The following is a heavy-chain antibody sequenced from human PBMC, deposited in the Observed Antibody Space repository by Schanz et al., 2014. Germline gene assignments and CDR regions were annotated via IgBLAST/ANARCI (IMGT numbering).Heavy chain of an antibody. CDR1: GFTFSTYA. V-gene: IGHV3-23*01. CDR3: ARWFLIRGVILDS. Sequence: EVKLLESGGTLVRPGGSLRLSCAASGFTFSTYAMAWVRPAPGKGLEWVASINTGGDSTYYADSVKGRFTISRDNSRGTVYLQMNSLRADDTAMYYCARWFLIRGVILDSWGQGTLVTVSS. D-gene: IGHD3-10*01. CDR2: INTGGDST. J-gene: IGHJ4*02.